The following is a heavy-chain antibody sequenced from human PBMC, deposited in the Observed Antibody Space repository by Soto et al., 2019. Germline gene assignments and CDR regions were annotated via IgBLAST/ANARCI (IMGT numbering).Heavy chain of an antibody. Sequence: PGGSLRLSCAASGFTFSSYGMHWVRQAPGKGLEWVAIISEDGRNKYYADSVKGRFTISRDNSKNTVYLQMNSLRAEDTAVYYCARGSPGPVDHWGQGTQVTVSS. D-gene: IGHD3-10*01. V-gene: IGHV3-30*03. CDR1: GFTFSSYG. J-gene: IGHJ4*02. CDR3: ARGSPGPVDH. CDR2: ISEDGRNK.